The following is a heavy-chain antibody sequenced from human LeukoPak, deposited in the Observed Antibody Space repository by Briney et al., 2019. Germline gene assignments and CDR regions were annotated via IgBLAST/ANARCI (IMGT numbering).Heavy chain of an antibody. V-gene: IGHV3-21*01. CDR3: ARDRSTGTTLRNYYFDY. CDR1: GFTFSSYS. CDR2: ISSSSSYI. D-gene: IGHD1-7*01. Sequence: GGSLRLSCAASGFTFSSYSMNWVRQAPGKGLEWVSSISSSSSYIYYADSVKGRFTISRDNVKNSLYLQMNSLRAEDTAVYYCARDRSTGTTLRNYYFDYWGQGTLVTVSS. J-gene: IGHJ4*02.